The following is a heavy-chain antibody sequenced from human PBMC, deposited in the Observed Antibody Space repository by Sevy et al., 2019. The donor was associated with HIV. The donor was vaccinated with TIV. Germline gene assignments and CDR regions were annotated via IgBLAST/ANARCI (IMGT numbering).Heavy chain of an antibody. D-gene: IGHD1-7*01. CDR2: IIPIFGTA. V-gene: IGHV1-69*13. CDR1: GGTFSSYA. Sequence: ASVKVSCKASGGTFSSYAISWVRQAPGQGLEWMGGIIPIFGTANYAQKFQGRVTITADESTSTAYMELSSLRSEDTDVYYCAVGPGITGTYYFDYWGQGTLVTVSS. CDR3: AVGPGITGTYYFDY. J-gene: IGHJ4*02.